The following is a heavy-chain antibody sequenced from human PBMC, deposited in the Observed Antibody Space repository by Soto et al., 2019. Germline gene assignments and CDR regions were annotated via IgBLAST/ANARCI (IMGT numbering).Heavy chain of an antibody. CDR3: AKATSNFYT. Sequence: GGSLRLSCAASGFTFSNSGMNWVRQAPGKGLEWVSSISNSGGSTFYADSVKGRFTISRDNSKNTLYLQMNGLRADDTAAYYCAKATSNFYTWGQGTLVTVSS. CDR1: GFTFSNSG. V-gene: IGHV3-23*01. J-gene: IGHJ4*02. D-gene: IGHD2-2*01. CDR2: ISNSGGST.